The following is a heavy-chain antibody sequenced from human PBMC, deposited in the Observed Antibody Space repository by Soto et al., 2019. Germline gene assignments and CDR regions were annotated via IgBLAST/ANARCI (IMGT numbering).Heavy chain of an antibody. CDR1: GYTFTRYT. CDR3: ARGIATGQLDP. D-gene: IGHD2-15*01. Sequence: QVQLVQSGAEVKKPGASVKISCKASGYTFTRYTMNWVRQAPGQRLEWMGWINPDNGNTKSSQKFQDRVIITRDTSASTAYMGLGSLRSEDTAVYYCARGIATGQLDPWGQGTLVTVSS. J-gene: IGHJ5*02. CDR2: INPDNGNT. V-gene: IGHV1-3*01.